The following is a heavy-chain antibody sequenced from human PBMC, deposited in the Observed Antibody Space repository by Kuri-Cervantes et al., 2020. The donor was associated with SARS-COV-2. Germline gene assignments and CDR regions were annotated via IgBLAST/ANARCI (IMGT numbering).Heavy chain of an antibody. CDR2: IKSKTDGGTT. D-gene: IGHD3-10*01. CDR3: TTSGPSDY. J-gene: IGHJ4*02. Sequence: GESLKISCAASGFTVSSNYMSWVRQAPGKGLEWVGRIKSKTDGGTTDYAAPVKGRFTISRDNSKNTLYLQMNSLKTDDTAVYYCTTSGPSDYWGQGTLVTVSS. CDR1: GFTVSSNY. V-gene: IGHV3-15*01.